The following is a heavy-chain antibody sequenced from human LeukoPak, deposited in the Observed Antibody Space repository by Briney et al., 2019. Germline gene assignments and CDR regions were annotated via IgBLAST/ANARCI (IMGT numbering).Heavy chain of an antibody. CDR1: GGSFSGYY. J-gene: IGHJ4*02. Sequence: PSETLSLTCAVYGGSFSGYYWSWIRQPPGKGLEWIGEINHSGSTNYNPSLKSRATISVDTSKNQFSLKLSSVTAADTAVYYCARGSKKTYYDYVWGSYRSQTAHSFDYWGQGTLVTVSS. V-gene: IGHV4-34*01. CDR2: INHSGST. D-gene: IGHD3-16*02. CDR3: ARGSKKTYYDYVWGSYRSQTAHSFDY.